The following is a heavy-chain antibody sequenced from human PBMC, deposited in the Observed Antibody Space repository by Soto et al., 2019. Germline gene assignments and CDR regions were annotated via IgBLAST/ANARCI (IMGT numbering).Heavy chain of an antibody. CDR3: AREHIAVAGNGGWYYYYGMDV. J-gene: IGHJ6*02. V-gene: IGHV4-61*01. Sequence: SETLSLTCTVSGGSVSSGSYYWSWIRQPPGKGLEWIGYIYYSGSTNYNPSLKSRVTISVDTSKNQFSLKLSSVTAADTAVYYCAREHIAVAGNGGWYYYYGMDVWGQGTTVT. CDR2: IYYSGST. CDR1: GGSVSSGSYY. D-gene: IGHD6-19*01.